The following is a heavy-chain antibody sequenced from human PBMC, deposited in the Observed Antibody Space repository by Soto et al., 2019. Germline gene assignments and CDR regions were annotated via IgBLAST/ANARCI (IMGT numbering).Heavy chain of an antibody. CDR2: IYWDDDK. D-gene: IGHD2-15*01. CDR3: AHTPTPARPFDY. J-gene: IGHJ4*02. V-gene: IGHV2-5*02. CDR1: GFSLSTSGVG. Sequence: QITLKESGPTLVKPTQTLTLTCTFSGFSLSTSGVGVGWIRQPPGKALEWLALIYWDDDKRYSPSLKSRLTILKVXSKNQVVLTMTNMDPVDTATYYGAHTPTPARPFDYWGQGTLVTVSS.